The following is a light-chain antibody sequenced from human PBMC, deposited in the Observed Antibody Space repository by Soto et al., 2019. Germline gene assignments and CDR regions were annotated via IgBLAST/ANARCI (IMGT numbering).Light chain of an antibody. CDR2: EAS. Sequence: DIQMTQSPASLSASVGDRVTITCRASQTISTYLNWYQQKPGKAPRLRIYEASSLLRGVPSRFSGSGSGTDFTLTIASLQPEDFATYYCQQSYSTPLTFGGGTKVDIK. CDR3: QQSYSTPLT. V-gene: IGKV1-39*01. CDR1: QTISTY. J-gene: IGKJ4*01.